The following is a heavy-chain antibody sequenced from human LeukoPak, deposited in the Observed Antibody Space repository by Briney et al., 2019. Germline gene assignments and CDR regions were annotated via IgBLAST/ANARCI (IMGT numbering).Heavy chain of an antibody. CDR1: GFTFSSYG. CDR3: AKDSSIAAAGRLFDY. V-gene: IGHV3-30*18. J-gene: IGHJ4*02. Sequence: GGSLRLSCAASGFTFSSYGMHWVRQAPGKGLEWVAVISYDGSNKYYADSVKGRFTISRGNSKNTLYLQMNSLRAEDTAVYYCAKDSSIAAAGRLFDYWGQGTLVTVSS. CDR2: ISYDGSNK. D-gene: IGHD6-13*01.